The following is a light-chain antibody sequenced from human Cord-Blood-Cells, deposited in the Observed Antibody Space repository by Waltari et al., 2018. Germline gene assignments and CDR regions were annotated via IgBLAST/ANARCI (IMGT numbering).Light chain of an antibody. V-gene: IGLV3-1*01. Sequence: SYELTQPPSVSMSPGQTASITCSGDKLGDKYACWYQQKPGQSPVLVIYQDSKRPSGIPGRFSGSNSGNTATLTISGTQAMDEADYYCQAWDSSTLVFGGGTKLTVL. CDR2: QDS. CDR3: QAWDSSTLV. J-gene: IGLJ2*01. CDR1: KLGDKY.